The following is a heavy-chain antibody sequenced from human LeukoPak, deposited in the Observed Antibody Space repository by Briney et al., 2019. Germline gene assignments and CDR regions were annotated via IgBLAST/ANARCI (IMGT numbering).Heavy chain of an antibody. CDR1: GFTFNSYS. V-gene: IGHV3-21*01. J-gene: IGHJ3*02. D-gene: IGHD3-10*01. CDR3: ARAPYGSGSYSPSPFDI. Sequence: GGSLRLSCAASGFTFNSYSMSWVRQAPGKGLEWVSSISSSSSYIYYADSVKGRFTISRDNAKNSLYLQMNSLRAEDTAVYSCARAPYGSGSYSPSPFDIWGQGTMVTVSS. CDR2: ISSSSSYI.